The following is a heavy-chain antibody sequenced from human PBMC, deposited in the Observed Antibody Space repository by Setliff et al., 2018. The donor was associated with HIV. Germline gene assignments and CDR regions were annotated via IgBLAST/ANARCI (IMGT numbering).Heavy chain of an antibody. CDR1: GFSFSSYW. CDR3: AKNLFSSRWSPLDY. V-gene: IGHV3-74*01. D-gene: IGHD6-13*01. CDR2: INSDGSSR. J-gene: IGHJ4*02. Sequence: GGSLRRSGEASGFSFSSYWMHWVRQAPGKGLVCVSRINSDGSSRNYADSVKGRFTISRDNSKNTLYLQMNRLRSEGTAVYYCAKNLFSSRWSPLDYRGQGTLVTVSS.